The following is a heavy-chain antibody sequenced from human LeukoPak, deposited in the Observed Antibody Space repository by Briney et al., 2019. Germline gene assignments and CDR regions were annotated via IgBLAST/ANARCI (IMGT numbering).Heavy chain of an antibody. CDR3: AREAYSSSRNWFDP. CDR1: GGSISSGGYY. D-gene: IGHD6-13*01. J-gene: IGHJ5*02. CDR2: IYHSGST. Sequence: PSQTLSLTCAVSGGSISSGGYYWSWIRQPPGKGLEWIGYIYHSGSTYYNPSLKSRVTISVDRSKNQFSLKLSSVTAADTAVYYCAREAYSSSRNWFDPWGQGTLVTVSS. V-gene: IGHV4-30-2*01.